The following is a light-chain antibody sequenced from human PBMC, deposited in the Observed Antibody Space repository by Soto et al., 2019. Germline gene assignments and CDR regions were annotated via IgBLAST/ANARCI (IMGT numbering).Light chain of an antibody. J-gene: IGLJ2*01. CDR3: SSYTSRSTPV. CDR1: SSDVGTYKY. CDR2: EVS. V-gene: IGLV2-14*01. Sequence: QSALTQPASVSGSPGQSITISCTGTSSDVGTYKYVSWYQQLPGKAPKLMIYEVSNRPSGVSNRFSGSKSGNTASLTISELQAEYEADYYCSSYTSRSTPVFGGGTKLTVL.